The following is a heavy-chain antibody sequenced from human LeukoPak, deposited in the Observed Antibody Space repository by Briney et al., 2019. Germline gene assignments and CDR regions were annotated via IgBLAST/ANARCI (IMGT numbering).Heavy chain of an antibody. CDR3: ARDQGCTSTDCYSLFFHY. V-gene: IGHV3-30*02. CDR2: IWYDGSNK. D-gene: IGHD2-2*01. J-gene: IGHJ4*02. CDR1: GFTFSTYG. Sequence: GGSLRLSCAASGFTFSTYGMHWVRQAPGKGLEWVALIWYDGSNKYYADSVKDRFTISRDNHKNTLYLQMNSLRAEDTAVYYCARDQGCTSTDCYSLFFHYWGQGTLVTVSS.